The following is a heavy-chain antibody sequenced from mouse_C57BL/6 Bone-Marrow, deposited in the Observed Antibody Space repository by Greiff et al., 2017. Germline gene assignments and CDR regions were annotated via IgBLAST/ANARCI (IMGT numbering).Heavy chain of an antibody. CDR2: IYPGSGNT. Sequence: QVQLQQPGAELVKPGASVKMSCKASGYSFTSYYIHWVKQRPGQGLEWIGWIYPGSGNTKYNEKFKGKATLTADTSSSTAYMQLSSLTSEDSAVYYCARGYSNFFDYWGQGTTLTVSS. J-gene: IGHJ2*01. CDR3: ARGYSNFFDY. CDR1: GYSFTSYY. V-gene: IGHV1-66*01. D-gene: IGHD2-5*01.